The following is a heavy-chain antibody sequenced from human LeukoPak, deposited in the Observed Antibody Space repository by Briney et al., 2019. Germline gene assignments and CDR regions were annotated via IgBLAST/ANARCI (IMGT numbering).Heavy chain of an antibody. CDR1: GFTFRNYA. Sequence: PGGSLRLSCAASGFTFRNYAMTWVRQAPGKGLEWVSAISGSGGSTYYADSVKGRFTISRANSKNTLYLQMNSLRAEDTALYYCAKALSGWQDVDYWGQGTLVTVSS. V-gene: IGHV3-23*01. CDR3: AKALSGWQDVDY. D-gene: IGHD6-19*01. J-gene: IGHJ4*02. CDR2: ISGSGGST.